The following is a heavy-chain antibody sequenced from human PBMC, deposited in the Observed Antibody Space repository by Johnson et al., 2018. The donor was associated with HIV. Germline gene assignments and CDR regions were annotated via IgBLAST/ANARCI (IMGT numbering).Heavy chain of an antibody. CDR2: INTDGTNS. D-gene: IGHD4-23*01. CDR3: ARDNGGAFDI. V-gene: IGHV3-74*01. Sequence: MQLVESGGGLVQPGGSLRLSCAASGFIFSNYWMHWVRQAPGKGLVWVSRINTDGTNSAFADFLKGRSTISRDNAKSTLYLQMNSLRAEDTAVYYCARDNGGAFDIWGPGTMVTVSS. CDR1: GFIFSNYW. J-gene: IGHJ3*02.